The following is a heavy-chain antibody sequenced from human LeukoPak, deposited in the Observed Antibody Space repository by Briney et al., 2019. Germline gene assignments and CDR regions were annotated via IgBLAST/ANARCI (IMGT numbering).Heavy chain of an antibody. CDR2: ISGSGGST. D-gene: IGHD5-12*01. CDR3: AKDQWKDTVAAYYFVY. J-gene: IGHJ4*02. CDR1: GFTFSSYA. V-gene: IGHV3-23*01. Sequence: PGGSLRLSCAASGFTFSSYAMNWVRQAPGKGLEWVSAISGSGGSTHYADSVKGRFTITRDNSKNTLYLEMNSLRAEDTAVYYCAKDQWKDTVAAYYFVYWGQGTLVTVSS.